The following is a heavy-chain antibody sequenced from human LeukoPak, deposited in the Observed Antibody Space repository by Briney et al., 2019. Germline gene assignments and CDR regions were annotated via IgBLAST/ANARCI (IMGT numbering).Heavy chain of an antibody. J-gene: IGHJ4*02. D-gene: IGHD6-19*01. CDR1: GFTFSSYG. Sequence: GGSLRLSCAAFGFTFSSYGMHWVRQAPGKGLEWVAVISYDGSNKYYADSVKGRFTISRDNSRNTLYLQINSLRAEDTAVYYCGKTTVGYSSGQKPAWPVDYWGQGTLVTVSS. CDR3: GKTTVGYSSGQKPAWPVDY. CDR2: ISYDGSNK. V-gene: IGHV3-30*18.